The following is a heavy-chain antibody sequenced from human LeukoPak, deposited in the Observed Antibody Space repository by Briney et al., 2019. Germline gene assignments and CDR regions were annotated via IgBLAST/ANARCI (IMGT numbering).Heavy chain of an antibody. CDR1: GITLSNYG. CDR2: IRGSGGTT. CDR3: AKRGVVIRDILVGFHKEAYYFDS. V-gene: IGHV3-23*01. Sequence: PGGSLRLSCAVSGITLSNYGMSWVRQLPGKGLEWVAGIRGSGGTTNYADSVRGRFTISRDNSKNTLYLQMSSLRAEDTAVYFCAKRGVVIRDILVGFHKEAYYFDSWGQGALVTVSS. J-gene: IGHJ4*02. D-gene: IGHD2-15*01.